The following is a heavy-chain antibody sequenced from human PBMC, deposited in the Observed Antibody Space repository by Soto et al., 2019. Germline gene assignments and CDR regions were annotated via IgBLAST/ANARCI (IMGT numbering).Heavy chain of an antibody. J-gene: IGHJ5*02. CDR3: ARGRRITIFGVNWFDP. V-gene: IGHV3-48*04. D-gene: IGHD3-3*01. CDR1: GFTFSSYS. Sequence: EVQLLESGGGLVQPGGSLRLSCAASGFTFSSYSMNWVRQAPGKGLEWVSYISETTTTIYYADSVKGRFTISRDNAKNSLYLQMNSLRADDTAVYYCARGRRITIFGVNWFDPWGQGTLVTVSS. CDR2: ISETTTTI.